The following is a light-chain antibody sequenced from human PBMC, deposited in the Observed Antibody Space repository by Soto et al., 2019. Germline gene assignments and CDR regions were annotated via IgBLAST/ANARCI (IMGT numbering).Light chain of an antibody. CDR2: DAS. CDR1: QSVSSY. Sequence: EIVLTQSPATLSLSPGERATLSCRASQSVSSYLAWYQQKPGQAPRLLIYDASNRATGIPDRFSGSGSGTDFTLTISSLEPEDFAVYYCQQHSNWPPAITFGQGTRLEIK. V-gene: IGKV3-11*01. J-gene: IGKJ5*01. CDR3: QQHSNWPPAIT.